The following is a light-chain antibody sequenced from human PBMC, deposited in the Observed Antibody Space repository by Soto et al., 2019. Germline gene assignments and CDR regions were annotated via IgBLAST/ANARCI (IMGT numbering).Light chain of an antibody. CDR2: GAF. J-gene: IGKJ3*01. CDR3: QQRNVWPPVT. V-gene: IGKV3-11*01. CDR1: PSVTNF. Sequence: EMGLRQSPATLSLNPEERATLSCRASPSVTNFLAWYQQKPGQAPRLLIYGAFNRATGIPARFSGSGSGTDFTLTISCLEPEDSAVYYCQQRNVWPPVTFGHGTKVDIK.